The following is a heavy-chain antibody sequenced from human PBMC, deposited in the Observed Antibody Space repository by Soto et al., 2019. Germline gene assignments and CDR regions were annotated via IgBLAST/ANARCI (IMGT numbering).Heavy chain of an antibody. D-gene: IGHD5-18*01. CDR2: ISGSGGST. V-gene: IGHV3-23*01. CDR1: GFTFSSYA. J-gene: IGHJ6*02. Sequence: GGSLRLSCAASGFTFSSYAMSWVRQAPGKGLEWVSAISGSGGSTYYADSVKGRFTISRDNSKNTLYLQMNSLRAEDTAVYYCAKDRGGYSYGFGVEYHSYGMDVWGQGTTVTLSS. CDR3: AKDRGGYSYGFGVEYHSYGMDV.